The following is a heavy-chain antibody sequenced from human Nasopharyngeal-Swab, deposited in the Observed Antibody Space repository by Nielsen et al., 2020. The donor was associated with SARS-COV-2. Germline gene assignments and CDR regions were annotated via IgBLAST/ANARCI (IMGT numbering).Heavy chain of an antibody. CDR2: IKPDGSEK. V-gene: IGHV3-7*03. CDR3: ARDYWWSFDY. J-gene: IGHJ4*02. Sequence: GRSLRLSCAASGFTFSYYWMNWLRQAPGKGLEWVAIIKPDGSEKYYVDSVKGRFNISRDNAKNSLYLQMNSLRAEDTAVYYCARDYWWSFDYWGQGTLVTVSS. D-gene: IGHD2-15*01. CDR1: GFTFSYYW.